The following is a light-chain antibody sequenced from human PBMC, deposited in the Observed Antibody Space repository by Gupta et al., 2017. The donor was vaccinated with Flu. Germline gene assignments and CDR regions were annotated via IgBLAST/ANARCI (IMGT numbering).Light chain of an antibody. Sequence: DIQMTQSPSSLSASVGDRVTITCRASQSISSYLNWYQQKPGKAPKLLIYAASSLQSGVPSRFSGSGSGTDFTLTISSLQPEDFATYYCQQSYSNWLTFGGGTKVEIK. CDR1: QSISSY. CDR2: AAS. CDR3: QQSYSNWLT. V-gene: IGKV1-39*01. J-gene: IGKJ4*01.